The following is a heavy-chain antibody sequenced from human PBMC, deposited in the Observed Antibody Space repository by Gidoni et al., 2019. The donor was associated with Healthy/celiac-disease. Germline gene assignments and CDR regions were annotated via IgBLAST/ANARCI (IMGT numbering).Heavy chain of an antibody. V-gene: IGHV4-31*03. CDR3: ARGPEYGVCDY. CDR2: IYYSGST. CDR1: GGSISSGGYY. Sequence: QVQLQESGPGLVKPSQTLSLTCTVPGGSISSGGYYCSWIRQHPGKGLEWIGYIYYSGSTYYNPSLKSRVTISVDTSKNQFSLKLSSVTAADTAVYYCARGPEYGVCDYWGQGTLVTVSS. D-gene: IGHD4-17*01. J-gene: IGHJ4*02.